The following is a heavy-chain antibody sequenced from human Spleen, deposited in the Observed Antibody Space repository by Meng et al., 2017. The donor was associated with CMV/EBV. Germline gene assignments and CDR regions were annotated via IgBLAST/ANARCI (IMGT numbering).Heavy chain of an antibody. Sequence: LRLSCTVSGGSISSGGYYWSWIRQHPGKGLEWIGYIYYSGSTYCNPSLKSRVTISVDTSKNQFSLKLSSVTAADTAVYYCARDSGAGSGMGNYYYYGMDVWGQGTTVTVSS. CDR1: GGSISSGGYY. CDR2: IYYSGST. J-gene: IGHJ6*02. D-gene: IGHD3-10*01. CDR3: ARDSGAGSGMGNYYYYGMDV. V-gene: IGHV4-31*03.